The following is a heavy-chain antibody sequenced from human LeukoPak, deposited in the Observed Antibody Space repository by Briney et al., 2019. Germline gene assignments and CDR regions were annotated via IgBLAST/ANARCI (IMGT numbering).Heavy chain of an antibody. J-gene: IGHJ4*02. V-gene: IGHV3-30*04. Sequence: GGSLRLSCAASGFTFSSYVMHWVRQAPGKGLEWVAIISYDGSNEYYADSVKGRFTISRDNSKNTLYLQMNSLRAADTAVYYCAKDDYYDTSGYRDWGQGTLVTVSS. CDR1: GFTFSSYV. CDR2: ISYDGSNE. D-gene: IGHD3-22*01. CDR3: AKDDYYDTSGYRD.